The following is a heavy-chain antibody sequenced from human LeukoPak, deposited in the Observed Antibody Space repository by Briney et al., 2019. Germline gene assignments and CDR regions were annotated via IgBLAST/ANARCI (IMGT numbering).Heavy chain of an antibody. J-gene: IGHJ4*02. CDR2: INHSGST. D-gene: IGHD4-17*01. CDR3: ARNGDYLGY. Sequence: KPSETLSLTCAVYGGSFSGYYWSWIRQPPGKGLEWIGEINHSGSTNYNPSLKSRVTISVDTSKNKFSLKLSSVTAADTAVYYCARNGDYLGYWGQGTLVTVSS. V-gene: IGHV4-34*01. CDR1: GGSFSGYY.